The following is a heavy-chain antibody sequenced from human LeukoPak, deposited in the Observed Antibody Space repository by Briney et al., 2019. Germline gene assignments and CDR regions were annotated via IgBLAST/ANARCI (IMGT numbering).Heavy chain of an antibody. CDR1: GGSICSGGYY. V-gene: IGHV4-31*03. D-gene: IGHD1-1*01. Sequence: SQTLSLTCTVSGGSICSGGYYWSWIRQHPGKGLEWIGYIYYSGSTYYNPSFKSRVTISVDTSKNQFSLKLSSVTAADTAVYYCAKTGDVYYYYYYMDVWGKGTTVTVSS. CDR2: IYYSGST. CDR3: AKTGDVYYYYYYMDV. J-gene: IGHJ6*03.